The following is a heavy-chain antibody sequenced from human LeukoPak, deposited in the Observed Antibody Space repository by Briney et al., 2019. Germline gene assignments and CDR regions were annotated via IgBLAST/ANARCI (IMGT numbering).Heavy chain of an antibody. D-gene: IGHD1-26*01. Sequence: GGSLRLSCAASGLTSSSYWMHWVRQAPGKGLVWVSRINSAGSSSSYADSVKGRFTISRDNAKNTLYLQMNSLRAEDTAVYYCARGDTLPGGLDPWGQGTLATVSS. J-gene: IGHJ5*02. CDR3: ARGDTLPGGLDP. CDR1: GLTSSSYW. CDR2: INSAGSSS. V-gene: IGHV3-74*01.